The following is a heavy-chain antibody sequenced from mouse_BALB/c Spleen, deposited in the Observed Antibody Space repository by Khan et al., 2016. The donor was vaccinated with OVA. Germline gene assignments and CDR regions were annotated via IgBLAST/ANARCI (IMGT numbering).Heavy chain of an antibody. Sequence: EVQLQESGPGLVKPSQSLSLTCSVTGYSITSGYYWNWIRQFPGNKLEWMGYISYDGSNNYNPSLKNRNSITRDTSKNQFFLKLNSVTTEDTATYYCARDYRPRYFDVWGAGTSVTVSS. V-gene: IGHV3-6*02. CDR1: GYSITSGYY. CDR2: ISYDGSN. J-gene: IGHJ1*01. CDR3: ARDYRPRYFDV.